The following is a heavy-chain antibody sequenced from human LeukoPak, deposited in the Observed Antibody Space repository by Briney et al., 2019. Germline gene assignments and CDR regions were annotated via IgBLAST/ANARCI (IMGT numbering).Heavy chain of an antibody. Sequence: AASVRVSCKALGYAFRDHHVQWVRQAPGQGLEWMGWIHPNSGYIRYGHKFQGRLTMTWDTSISTAYMELNGLTSDDTAIYYCSSHYGPGPVWGQGTLVTASS. J-gene: IGHJ4*02. D-gene: IGHD3-10*01. CDR2: IHPNSGYI. CDR1: GYAFRDHH. V-gene: IGHV1-2*07. CDR3: SSHYGPGPV.